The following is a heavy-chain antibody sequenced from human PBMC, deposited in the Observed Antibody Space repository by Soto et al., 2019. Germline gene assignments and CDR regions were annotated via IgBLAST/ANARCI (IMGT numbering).Heavy chain of an antibody. Sequence: QVQLQESGPGLVKPSETLSLTCAVSGVSISGGVNWWSWVRQPPGKGLEWIGEIYHTGSTNYNSFLKSRGTISLDKSKNQFSLMLNSVTAADTAVYFCADATSHFWGQGILVTVSS. CDR2: IYHTGST. J-gene: IGHJ4*02. V-gene: IGHV4-4*02. CDR3: ADATSHF. CDR1: GVSISGGVNW. D-gene: IGHD3-3*02.